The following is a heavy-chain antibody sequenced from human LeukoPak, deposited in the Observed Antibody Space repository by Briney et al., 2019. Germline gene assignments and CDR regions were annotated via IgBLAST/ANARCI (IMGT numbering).Heavy chain of an antibody. CDR3: ARVSGYSYGLTYYFDY. Sequence: SETLSLTCTVSGGSISSYYWSWIRQPPGKGLEWIGYICYSGSTNYNPSLKSRVTISVDTSKNQFSLKLSSVTAADTAVYYCARVSGYSYGLTYYFDYWGQGTLVTVSS. CDR2: ICYSGST. V-gene: IGHV4-59*01. CDR1: GGSISSYY. D-gene: IGHD5-18*01. J-gene: IGHJ4*02.